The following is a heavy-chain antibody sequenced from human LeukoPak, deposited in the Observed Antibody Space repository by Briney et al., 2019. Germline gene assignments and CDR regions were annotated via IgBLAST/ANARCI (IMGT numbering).Heavy chain of an antibody. CDR2: IRSKTYGGTT. CDR3: TRDKLRFLEWFFDY. D-gene: IGHD3-3*01. J-gene: IGHJ4*02. Sequence: PGRSLRLSCTGSGFTFGDYAVSWVRQAPGMGLEWVGFIRSKTYGGTTEYAASVKGRFSISRDDSKSIAYLQMNSLKTEDTAVYYCTRDKLRFLEWFFDYWGQGTLVTVSS. V-gene: IGHV3-49*04. CDR1: GFTFGDYA.